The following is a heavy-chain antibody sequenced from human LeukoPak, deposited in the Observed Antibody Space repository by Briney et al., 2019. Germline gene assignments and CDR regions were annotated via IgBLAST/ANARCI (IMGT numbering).Heavy chain of an antibody. CDR1: GFTFDDYA. J-gene: IGHJ6*02. CDR2: ISGDGGST. CDR3: AKDVGVLRYFDWLINYSYYGMDV. V-gene: IGHV3-43*02. Sequence: GGSLRLSCAASGFTFDDYAMRWVRQAPGKGLEWVSLISGDGGSTYYADSVKGRFTISRDNSKNSLYLQMNSLRTEDTALYYCAKDVGVLRYFDWLINYSYYGMDVWGQGTTVTVSS. D-gene: IGHD3-9*01.